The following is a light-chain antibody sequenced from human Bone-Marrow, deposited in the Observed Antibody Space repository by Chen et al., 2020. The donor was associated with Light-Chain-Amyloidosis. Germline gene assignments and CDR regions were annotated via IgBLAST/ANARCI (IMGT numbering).Light chain of an antibody. Sequence: QSALTQPASVSGSPGQSITISCTGTSSDVGGDNHVSWYQQHPDKAPKIKIYEVTNRPSWVPDRFSGSKSDNTASLTISGLQTEDEADYFCSSYTITNTLVFGSGTRVTVL. J-gene: IGLJ1*01. CDR2: EVT. CDR1: SSDVGGDNH. CDR3: SSYTITNTLV. V-gene: IGLV2-14*01.